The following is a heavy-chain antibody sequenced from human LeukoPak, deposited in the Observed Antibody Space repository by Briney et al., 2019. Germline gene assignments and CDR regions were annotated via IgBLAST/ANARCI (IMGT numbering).Heavy chain of an antibody. V-gene: IGHV3-15*01. CDR3: TTDWISHDYGDYRPDY. CDR2: IKSRTAGGTT. J-gene: IGHJ4*02. Sequence: GGSLRLSCAASGFTFINAWMSWVRQAPGKGLEWVGRIKSRTAGGTTDHAEPVKDRFTISRDDSRNTLYLQMNSLKTEDTAVYYCTTDWISHDYGDYRPDYWGLGTLVTVSS. CDR1: GFTFINAW. D-gene: IGHD4-17*01.